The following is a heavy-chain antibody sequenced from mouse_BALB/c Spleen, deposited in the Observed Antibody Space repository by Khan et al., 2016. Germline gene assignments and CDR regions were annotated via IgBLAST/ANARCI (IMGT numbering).Heavy chain of an antibody. CDR3: ASYDGSTYVRVMDY. D-gene: IGHD1-1*01. CDR2: ISHSGST. CDR1: GDSITSGY. V-gene: IGHV3-8*02. J-gene: IGHJ4*01. Sequence: EVQLQESGPSLVKLSQTLSLTCSVTGDSITSGYWNWIRKFPGNKLEYMGYISHSGSTYYNPSLKSRISITRDTSKNQYHLQQNSVTTEDHATSSGASYDGSTYVRVMDYWGQGTSVTVSS.